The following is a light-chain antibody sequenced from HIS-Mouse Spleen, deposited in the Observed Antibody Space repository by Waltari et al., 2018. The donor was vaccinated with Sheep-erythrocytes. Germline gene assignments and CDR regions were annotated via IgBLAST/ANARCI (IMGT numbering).Light chain of an antibody. V-gene: IGLV3-1*01. J-gene: IGLJ2*01. Sequence: SYVLTQPPSVSVSPGQTASITCSGDKLGDKYACWYQQKPGQSPVLVIYQDSKRPSGIPGRFSGYNSGNTATLTISGTQAMDEADYYCQAWDSSTAVFGGGTKLTVL. CDR2: QDS. CDR1: KLGDKY. CDR3: QAWDSSTAV.